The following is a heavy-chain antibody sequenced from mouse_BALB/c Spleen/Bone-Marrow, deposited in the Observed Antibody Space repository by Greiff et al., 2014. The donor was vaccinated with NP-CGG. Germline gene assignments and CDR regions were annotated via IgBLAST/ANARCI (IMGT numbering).Heavy chain of an antibody. V-gene: IGHV2-9*02. J-gene: IGHJ4*01. Sequence: VHLVESGPGLVAPSQSLSITCTVSGFSLTNYGVHWVRQPPGKGLEWLGVIWADGSTNYNSALMSRLSISKDNSKSLVFFKMNSLQTDDTAMYYCARITTATGAMDYWGQGTSVTVSS. CDR1: GFSLTNYG. CDR3: ARITTATGAMDY. CDR2: IWADGST. D-gene: IGHD1-2*01.